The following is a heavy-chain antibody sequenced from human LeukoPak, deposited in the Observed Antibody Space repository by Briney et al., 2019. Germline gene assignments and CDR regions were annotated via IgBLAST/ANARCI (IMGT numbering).Heavy chain of an antibody. CDR2: VSAYTGNT. Sequence: ASVKVSCKPSGYTFTTYGGSWVRQAPGQGLEWMGWVSAYTGNTNYAYRFQGRVTMTTDTSTSTFYMKLTSLRSDDTAVYYCARDEVSASLYYFDFWGQGTLVTVS. D-gene: IGHD2-2*01. J-gene: IGHJ4*02. CDR3: ARDEVSASLYYFDF. CDR1: GYTFTTYG. V-gene: IGHV1-18*01.